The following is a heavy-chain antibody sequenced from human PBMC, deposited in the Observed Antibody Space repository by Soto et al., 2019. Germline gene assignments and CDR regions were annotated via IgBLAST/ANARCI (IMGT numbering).Heavy chain of an antibody. D-gene: IGHD2-8*01. CDR2: ISSSSSYI. CDR1: GFTFSSYS. J-gene: IGHJ6*02. CDR3: AREKALDCTNGVCYGMDV. V-gene: IGHV3-21*01. Sequence: EVQLVESGGGLVKPGGSLRLSCAASGFTFSSYSMNWVRQAPGKGLEWVSSISSSSSYIYYADSVKGRFTISRDNAKNSLYLQMNSLRAEDTAVYYCAREKALDCTNGVCYGMDVWGQGTTVTVSS.